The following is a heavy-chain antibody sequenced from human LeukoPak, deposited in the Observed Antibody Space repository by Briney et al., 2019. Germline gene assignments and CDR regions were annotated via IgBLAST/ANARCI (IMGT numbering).Heavy chain of an antibody. CDR3: ARDSRLGYYYDSSGYPDI. CDR2: IKQDGIEK. Sequence: GGSLILSCVASEFSFRSYWMDWVRQAPGKGLEWVANIKQDGIEKYFVDSVKGRFAISRDNAKNSLYLQMNSLRAEDTAVYYCARDSRLGYYYDSSGYPDIWGQGTMVTVSS. D-gene: IGHD3-22*01. CDR1: EFSFRSYW. J-gene: IGHJ3*02. V-gene: IGHV3-7*01.